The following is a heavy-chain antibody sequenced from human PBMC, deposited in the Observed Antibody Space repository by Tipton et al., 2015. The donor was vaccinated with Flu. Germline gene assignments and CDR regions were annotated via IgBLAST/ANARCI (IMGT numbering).Heavy chain of an antibody. D-gene: IGHD2/OR15-2a*01. Sequence: QLVQSGAEVEKPGASVKVSCKASGYTFTDYYLHWVRQAPRQGLEWMGWIDPNTGDTNSAQAFQGRVTMTRDTSISTVYMELTSLRSDDTAVYYCARVPNPAIVPDSTFAFDILDLGSMVTFSS. V-gene: IGHV1-2*02. CDR1: GYTFTDYY. J-gene: IGHJ3*02. CDR3: ARVPNPAIVPDSTFAFDI. CDR2: IDPNTGDT.